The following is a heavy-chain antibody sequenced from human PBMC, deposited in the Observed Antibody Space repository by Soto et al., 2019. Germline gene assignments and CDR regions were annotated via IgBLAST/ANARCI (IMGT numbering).Heavy chain of an antibody. CDR1: GGSISGYY. V-gene: IGHV4-59*01. CDR2: VYYSGGA. D-gene: IGHD2-21*02. Sequence: LSLTCTVSGGSISGYYWSWIRQPPGKGLEWIGNVYYSGGAKYNPSVKRRVSISVDTSKNQFSLNLSSVTAADTAVYYCTRDGDGRMTTNPYYYYGMDVWGPGVTVTVSS. J-gene: IGHJ6*02. CDR3: TRDGDGRMTTNPYYYYGMDV.